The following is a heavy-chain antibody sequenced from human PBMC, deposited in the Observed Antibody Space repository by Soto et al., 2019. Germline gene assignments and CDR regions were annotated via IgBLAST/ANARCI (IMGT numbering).Heavy chain of an antibody. Sequence: SLRLSCAASGFTFSSYGMHWVRQAPGKGLEWVAVIWYDGSNKYYADSVKGRFTISRDNSKNTLYLQMNGLRAEDTAVYYCARELEYCSSTSCSNWFDPWGQGTLVTVSS. V-gene: IGHV3-33*01. J-gene: IGHJ5*02. D-gene: IGHD2-2*01. CDR1: GFTFSSYG. CDR3: ARELEYCSSTSCSNWFDP. CDR2: IWYDGSNK.